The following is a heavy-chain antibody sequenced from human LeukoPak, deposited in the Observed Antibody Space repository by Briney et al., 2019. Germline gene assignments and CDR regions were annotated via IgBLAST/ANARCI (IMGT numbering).Heavy chain of an antibody. CDR2: IRHSDGNT. CDR1: GFTFNIYT. D-gene: IGHD1-1*01. J-gene: IGHJ4*02. CDR3: AKGQETESRLDS. V-gene: IGHV3-23*01. Sequence: GGSLRLSCAASGFTFNIYTMYWVRQAPGKGLEWVSGIRHSDGNTYYADSVKGRFTISSDKSKNIFFLQMNSLRAEDTALYYCAKGQETESRLDSWGQGTLVTVSS.